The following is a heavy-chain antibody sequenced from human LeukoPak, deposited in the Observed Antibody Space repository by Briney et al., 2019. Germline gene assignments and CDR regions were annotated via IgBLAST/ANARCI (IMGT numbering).Heavy chain of an antibody. CDR2: ISGGGGRT. Sequence: PGGSLRLAYAASRFTVTISAMSWARQDPGKGLEWVSAISGGGGRTYYADSVKGRFTISRDNSNNTLYLQMNSLRAEDTAVYYCAKDPDYYGAGSSGDYWGEGTLVTVSS. CDR1: RFTVTISA. V-gene: IGHV3-23*01. D-gene: IGHD3-10*01. J-gene: IGHJ4*02. CDR3: AKDPDYYGAGSSGDY.